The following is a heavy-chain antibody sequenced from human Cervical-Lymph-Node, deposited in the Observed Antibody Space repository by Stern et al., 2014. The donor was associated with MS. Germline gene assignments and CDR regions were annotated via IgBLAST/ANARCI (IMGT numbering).Heavy chain of an antibody. D-gene: IGHD3-22*01. CDR1: GISFGNVW. CDR3: TTVTPYFYDSSNYYYKSAYFDS. CDR2: GKRKTDGGTI. Sequence: EVQLVESGGGFVKPGGSLRLSCTTSGISFGNVWMSWVRQAPGKGLEWVGRGKRKTDGGTIDYAAPMKGRFTISRDDSQSTLYLQMNSLRTEDTAVYYCTTVTPYFYDSSNYYYKSAYFDSWGQGTLVTVSS. J-gene: IGHJ4*02. V-gene: IGHV3-15*01.